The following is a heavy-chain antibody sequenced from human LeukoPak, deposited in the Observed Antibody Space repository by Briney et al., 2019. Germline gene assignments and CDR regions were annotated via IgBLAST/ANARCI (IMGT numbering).Heavy chain of an antibody. D-gene: IGHD6-13*01. J-gene: IGHJ6*03. CDR3: ARGVAAAGPDYYCYYMDV. V-gene: IGHV4-34*01. Sequence: PSETLSLTCAVYGGSFSGYYWSWIRQPPGKGLEWIGEINHSGSTNYNPSLKSRVTISVDTSKNQFSLKLSSVTAADTAVYYCARGVAAAGPDYYCYYMDVWGKGTAVTVSS. CDR1: GGSFSGYY. CDR2: INHSGST.